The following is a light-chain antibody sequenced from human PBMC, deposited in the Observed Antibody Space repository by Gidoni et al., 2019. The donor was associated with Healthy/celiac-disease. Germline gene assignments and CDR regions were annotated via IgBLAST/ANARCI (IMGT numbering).Light chain of an antibody. CDR2: GAS. CDR3: QQYGSSPRVT. CDR1: QSVSSSY. V-gene: IGKV3-20*01. J-gene: IGKJ4*01. Sequence: EIMLTLSPGTLSLSPGERATLSCRASQSVSSSYLSWYQQKPGQSPRLLIYGASSRATAIPDRFSCSGSGTDFTLTISRLEPEDFAVYYCQQYGSSPRVTFXGXTKVEIK.